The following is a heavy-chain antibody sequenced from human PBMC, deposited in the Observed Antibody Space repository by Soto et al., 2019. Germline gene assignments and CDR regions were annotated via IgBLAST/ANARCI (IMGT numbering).Heavy chain of an antibody. CDR1: GDSVSSNSAA. Sequence: SQTLSLTCAISGDSVSSNSAAWNWIRQSPSRGLEWLGRTYYRSKWYNDYAVSVKSRITINPDTSKNQFSLQLNSVTPEDTAVYYCARPMGYFDWLQDLGAIDPWGQGTLVTVSS. CDR3: ARPMGYFDWLQDLGAIDP. J-gene: IGHJ5*02. V-gene: IGHV6-1*01. CDR2: TYYRSKWYN. D-gene: IGHD3-9*01.